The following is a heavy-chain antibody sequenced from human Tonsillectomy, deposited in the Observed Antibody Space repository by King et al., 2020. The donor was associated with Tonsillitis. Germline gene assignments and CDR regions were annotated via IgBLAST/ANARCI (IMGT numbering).Heavy chain of an antibody. CDR3: ARVEGGGGTMVRGSDY. J-gene: IGHJ4*02. CDR2: ISNSSSYI. D-gene: IGHD3-10*01. Sequence: VQLVESGGGLVKPGGSLRLSCAASGFSFSTYSMNWVRQAPGKGLEWVSYISNSSSYIYYADSVKGRFTMSRDNAKNSLYLQMNSLRAEDTAVYYCARVEGGGGTMVRGSDYWGQGTLVTVSS. CDR1: GFSFSTYS. V-gene: IGHV3-21*01.